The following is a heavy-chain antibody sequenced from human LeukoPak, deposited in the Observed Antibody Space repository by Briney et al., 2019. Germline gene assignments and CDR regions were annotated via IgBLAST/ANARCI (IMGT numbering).Heavy chain of an antibody. CDR2: IYSGGST. D-gene: IGHD5-18*01. V-gene: IGHV3-53*01. CDR1: GFTVSSNY. J-gene: IGHJ4*02. CDR3: ARDLSGIAGYTYGRGIDY. Sequence: GGSLRLSCAASGFTVSSNYMSWVRQAPGKGLEWVSVIYSGGSTYYADSVKGRFTISRDNSKNTLYLQMNSLRAEDTAVYYCARDLSGIAGYTYGRGIDYWGQGTLVTVSS.